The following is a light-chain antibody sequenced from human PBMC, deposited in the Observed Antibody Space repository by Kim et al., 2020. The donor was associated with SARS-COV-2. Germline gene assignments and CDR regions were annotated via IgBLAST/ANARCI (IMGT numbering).Light chain of an antibody. V-gene: IGLV2-8*01. CDR1: SSDVGGYNY. J-gene: IGLJ2*01. CDR3: SSYAGSNNLV. CDR2: AVS. Sequence: PAQSVTISCTGTSSDVGGYNYVSWYQQHPGKAPKLMIYAVSKRPSGVPDRFSGSKAGNTASLTVSGIQAEDEADYCCSSYAGSNNLVFGGGTQLTVL.